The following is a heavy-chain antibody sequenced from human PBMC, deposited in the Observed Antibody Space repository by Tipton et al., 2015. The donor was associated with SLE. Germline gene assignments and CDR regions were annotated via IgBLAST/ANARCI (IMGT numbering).Heavy chain of an antibody. J-gene: IGHJ5*01. D-gene: IGHD5/OR15-5a*01. Sequence: TLSLTCNVSGGFINGFLRYWVWIPQAHEKGLKWIGHFNFSGNTYYNPSLRGPVTLSVDPETSHFSLKLTSVTAADTAFYYCARLTSTSVRGRCMFDSWGQGTLITVSS. CDR1: GGFINGFLRY. V-gene: IGHV4-39*07. CDR2: FNFSGNT. CDR3: ARLTSTSVRGRCMFDS.